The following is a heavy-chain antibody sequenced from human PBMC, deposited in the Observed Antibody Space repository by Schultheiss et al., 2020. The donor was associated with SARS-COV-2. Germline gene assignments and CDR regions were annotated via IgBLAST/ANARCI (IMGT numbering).Heavy chain of an antibody. Sequence: SETLSLTCTVSGGSIGGSISGFYWWSWVRQSPGKGLEWIGEIFHTGSTYYNPSLKSRVTISVDTSKNQFSLKLSSVTAADTAVYYCARRRYDSSGLYAFDIWGQGTMVTVSS. CDR1: GGSIGGSISGFYW. V-gene: IGHV4-4*02. CDR3: ARRRYDSSGLYAFDI. CDR2: IFHTGST. J-gene: IGHJ3*02. D-gene: IGHD3-22*01.